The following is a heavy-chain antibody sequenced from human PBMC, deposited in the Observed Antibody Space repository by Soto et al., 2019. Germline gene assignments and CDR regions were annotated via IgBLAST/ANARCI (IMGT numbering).Heavy chain of an antibody. J-gene: IGHJ6*02. CDR1: GGSFSGYY. V-gene: IGHV4-34*01. CDR3: QGVAGYYYYYYGMDV. Sequence: SETLSLTCAVYGGSFSGYYWSWIRQPPGKGLEWIGEINHSGSTNYNPSLKSRVTISVDTSKNQFSLKLSSVTAADTAVYYCQGVAGYYYYYYGMDVWGQGTTVT. CDR2: INHSGST. D-gene: IGHD6-19*01.